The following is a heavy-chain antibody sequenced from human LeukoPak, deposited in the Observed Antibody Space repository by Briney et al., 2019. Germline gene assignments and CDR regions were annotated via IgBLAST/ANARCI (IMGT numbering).Heavy chain of an antibody. Sequence: GGSLRLSCAASGFTVSSNYMSWVRQAPGKGLEWVATIWHDGSNQYYADSVKGRLIISRDNSKNTLFLLINNLRADDTAVYFCARGLTRAATTEEVPVDKWREGSKVTVCS. CDR2: IWHDGSNQ. CDR1: GFTVSSNY. J-gene: IGHJ4*02. D-gene: IGHD5-12*01. V-gene: IGHV3-33*08. CDR3: ARGLTRAATTEEVPVDK.